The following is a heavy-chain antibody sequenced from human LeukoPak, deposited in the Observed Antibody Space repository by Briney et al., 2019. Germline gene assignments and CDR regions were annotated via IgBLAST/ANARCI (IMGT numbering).Heavy chain of an antibody. D-gene: IGHD6-13*01. V-gene: IGHV1-18*01. CDR2: ISIYNGHT. CDR3: ARVEVAAAGTILHAFDI. CDR1: GYTFNSYG. J-gene: IGHJ3*02. Sequence: ASVKVSCKASGYTFNSYGLSWVRQAPGQGLEWMGWISIYNGHTNYAQNVQGRVTMTTDTSTSTAYMELRSLRSDDTAVYYCARVEVAAAGTILHAFDIWGQGTMVTVSS.